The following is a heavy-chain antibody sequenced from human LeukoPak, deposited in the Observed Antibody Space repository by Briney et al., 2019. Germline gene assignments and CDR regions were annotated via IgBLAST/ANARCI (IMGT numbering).Heavy chain of an antibody. V-gene: IGHV3-33*01. Sequence: GGSLRLSCAASGFTFSSYGMHWVRQAPGKGLEWVAFIWSDGSNQYYADSVKGRFTISRDNSKNTLYLQMNSLRAEGTAVHYCASGRSGSHPHYFDCWGQGTLVTVSS. D-gene: IGHD1-26*01. CDR1: GFTFSSYG. CDR2: IWSDGSNQ. CDR3: ASGRSGSHPHYFDC. J-gene: IGHJ4*02.